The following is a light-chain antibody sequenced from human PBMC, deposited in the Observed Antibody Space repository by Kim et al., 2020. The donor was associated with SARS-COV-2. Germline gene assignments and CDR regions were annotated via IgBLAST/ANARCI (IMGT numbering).Light chain of an antibody. CDR3: QQSHSIPHT. Sequence: ASVGDRVTITCRASQTMRDYLNWYQQKPGQAPKLLVYTASSLQNGVPSRFSGSGSGTEFTLTISSLHPDDFESYYCQQSHSIPHTFGQGTKLEI. CDR1: QTMRDY. V-gene: IGKV1-39*01. J-gene: IGKJ2*01. CDR2: TAS.